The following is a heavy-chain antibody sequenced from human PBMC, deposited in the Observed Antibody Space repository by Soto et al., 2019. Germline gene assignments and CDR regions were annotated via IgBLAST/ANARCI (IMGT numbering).Heavy chain of an antibody. CDR3: ARGRGMTTVTPTDY. J-gene: IGHJ4*02. CDR2: INHSGST. Sequence: SETLSLTCAVYGGSFSGYYWSWIRQPPGKGLEWIGEINHSGSTNYNPSLKSRVTISVDTSKNQFSLKLSSVTAADTAVYYCARGRGMTTVTPTDYWGQGTLVTVSS. V-gene: IGHV4-34*01. CDR1: GGSFSGYY. D-gene: IGHD4-17*01.